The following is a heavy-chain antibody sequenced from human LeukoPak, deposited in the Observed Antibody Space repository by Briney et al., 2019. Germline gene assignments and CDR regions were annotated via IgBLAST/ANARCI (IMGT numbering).Heavy chain of an antibody. CDR1: GFTLSDYG. V-gene: IGHV3-30*18. D-gene: IGHD5-24*01. CDR2: ISYDGSNK. CDR3: AKDVIWLHPYFDY. J-gene: IGHJ4*02. Sequence: PGGSLRLSCAASGFTLSDYGIHWVRQAPGKGLEWVAVISYDGSNKYYADSVKGRFTISRDNSKNTLYLQMNSQRGEDTAVYYCAKDVIWLHPYFDYWGQGTLVIVSS.